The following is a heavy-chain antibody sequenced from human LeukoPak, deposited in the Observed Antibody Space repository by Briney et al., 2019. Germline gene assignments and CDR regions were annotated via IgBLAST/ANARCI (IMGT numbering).Heavy chain of an antibody. Sequence: SETLSLTCAVSGYSISSGYYWGWIRQPAGKGLEWIGRIYTSGSTNYNPSLKSRVTMSVDTSKNQFSLKLSSVTAADTAVYYCARSNYFYDSSGPFDYWGQGTLVTVSS. D-gene: IGHD3-22*01. CDR3: ARSNYFYDSSGPFDY. CDR2: IYTSGST. CDR1: GYSISSGYY. V-gene: IGHV4-4*07. J-gene: IGHJ4*02.